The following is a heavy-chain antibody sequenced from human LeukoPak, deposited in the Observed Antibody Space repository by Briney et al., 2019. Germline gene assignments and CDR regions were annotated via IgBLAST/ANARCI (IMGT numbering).Heavy chain of an antibody. Sequence: SVKVSCKASGGTFSSYAISWVRQAPGQGLEWMGGIIPIFGTANYAQKFQGRVTMTRDTSISTAYMELSRLRSDDTAVYYCARDYHGSGYDYWGQGTLVTVSS. CDR3: ARDYHGSGYDY. CDR1: GGTFSSYA. CDR2: IIPIFGTA. J-gene: IGHJ4*02. D-gene: IGHD3-10*01. V-gene: IGHV1-69*05.